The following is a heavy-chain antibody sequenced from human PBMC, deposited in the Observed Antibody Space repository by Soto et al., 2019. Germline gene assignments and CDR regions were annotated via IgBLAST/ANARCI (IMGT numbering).Heavy chain of an antibody. J-gene: IGHJ5*02. CDR1: GYTFTTFS. Sequence: GASVKVSCKASGYTFTTFSIHWVRQAPGQRLEWMGWINAGNGNTKYSQKFQGRVTITRDTSASTAYMELSSLRSEDTAIYYCAINLVTTFSDHSDPWAQGTLVTVSS. CDR3: AINLVTTFSDHSDP. D-gene: IGHD4-17*01. V-gene: IGHV1-3*01. CDR2: INAGNGNT.